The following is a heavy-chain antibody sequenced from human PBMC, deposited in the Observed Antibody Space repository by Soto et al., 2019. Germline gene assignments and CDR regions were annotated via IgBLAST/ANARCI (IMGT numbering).Heavy chain of an antibody. D-gene: IGHD2-8*01. Sequence: SVKVSCKASGGTFSSYTISWVRQAPGQGLEWMGRIIPILGIANYAQKFQGRVTMTADKSTSTAYMELRSLRSDDTAVYYCARDGYCTNGVCYTFDYWGQGTLVTVSS. CDR2: IIPILGIA. J-gene: IGHJ4*02. CDR3: ARDGYCTNGVCYTFDY. CDR1: GGTFSSYT. V-gene: IGHV1-69*04.